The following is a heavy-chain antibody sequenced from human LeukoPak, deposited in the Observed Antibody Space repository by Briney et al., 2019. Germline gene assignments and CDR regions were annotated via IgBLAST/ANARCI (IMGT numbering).Heavy chain of an antibody. J-gene: IGHJ6*03. V-gene: IGHV1-18*01. D-gene: IGHD1-26*01. Sequence: GASVKVSCKASGYTFTSYGISWVRQAPGQGLEWMGWISAYNGNTNYAQKLQGRVTMTTDTSTSTAYMELRSLRSDDTAVYYCARWGWELPNYYYYYYMDVWGKGTTVTVSS. CDR3: ARWGWELPNYYYYYYMDV. CDR2: ISAYNGNT. CDR1: GYTFTSYG.